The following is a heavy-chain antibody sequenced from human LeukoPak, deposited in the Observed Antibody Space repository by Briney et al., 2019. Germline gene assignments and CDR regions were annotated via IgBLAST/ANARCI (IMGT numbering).Heavy chain of an antibody. Sequence: SETLSLTCAVYGGSFSSYYWSWIRQRPGKGLEWIGEINHSGSTNYKPSLTSRDTISVDTSKNQFSLKLSSVTAADTAVYYCAKNGVTIFGVAPSAFDVWGQGTMVTVSS. D-gene: IGHD3-3*01. CDR1: GGSFSSYY. CDR2: INHSGST. CDR3: AKNGVTIFGVAPSAFDV. J-gene: IGHJ3*01. V-gene: IGHV4-34*01.